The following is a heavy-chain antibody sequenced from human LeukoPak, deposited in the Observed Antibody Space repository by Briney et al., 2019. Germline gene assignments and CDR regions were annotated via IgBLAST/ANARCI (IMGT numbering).Heavy chain of an antibody. J-gene: IGHJ4*02. D-gene: IGHD6-13*01. CDR2: VSYDGGSK. CDR3: ARVKGGIAAAGNYFDY. CDR1: GFAFSSYA. Sequence: GGSLRLSCAASGFAFSSYAMHWVRQGPGKGLEWVAPVSYDGGSKYYADSVKGRITISRDNSKNTLHLQMNSLRTEDTAVYYCARVKGGIAAAGNYFDYWGQGTLVTVSS. V-gene: IGHV3-30-3*01.